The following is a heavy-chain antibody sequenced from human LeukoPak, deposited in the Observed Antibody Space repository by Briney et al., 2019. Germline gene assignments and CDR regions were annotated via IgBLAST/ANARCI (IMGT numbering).Heavy chain of an antibody. D-gene: IGHD6-19*01. CDR1: AGSIGSNTYY. CDR3: ARYTVARRYFDY. J-gene: IGHJ4*02. V-gene: IGHV4-39*01. Sequence: PSETLSLTCTVSAGSIGSNTYYWAWIRQPPGKGLEWIGTIYYSGSTNYNPSLRSRLTISIDTPKNQFSLKLSSVTAADTAVYYCARYTVARRYFDYWGQGTLVTVSS. CDR2: IYYSGST.